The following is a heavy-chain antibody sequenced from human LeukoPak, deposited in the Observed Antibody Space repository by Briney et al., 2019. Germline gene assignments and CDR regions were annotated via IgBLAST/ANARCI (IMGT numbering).Heavy chain of an antibody. Sequence: SETLSLTCTVSGGSISSYYWSWIRQPAGKGLEWIGRIYTSGSTNYNPSLKSRVTISVDTSKNQFSLKLSSVTAADTAVYYCARDHSSGWYGPIDYWGQGTLVTVSS. CDR2: IYTSGST. D-gene: IGHD6-19*01. CDR1: GGSISSYY. V-gene: IGHV4-4*07. J-gene: IGHJ4*02. CDR3: ARDHSSGWYGPIDY.